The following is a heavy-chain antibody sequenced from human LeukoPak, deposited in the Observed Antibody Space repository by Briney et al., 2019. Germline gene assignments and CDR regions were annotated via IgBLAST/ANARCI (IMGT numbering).Heavy chain of an antibody. D-gene: IGHD6-19*01. J-gene: IGHJ4*02. CDR3: TTAVSEAGTDSDY. Sequence: GGSLRLSCAVSGFTCSNAWMSWVRQAPGKGLEWVGRIKSKTDGGATDYAAPVKGRFIISRDDSKNTPYLQMNSLKTEDTAVYYCTTAVSEAGTDSDYWGQGTLVTVSS. CDR2: IKSKTDGGAT. V-gene: IGHV3-15*01. CDR1: GFTCSNAW.